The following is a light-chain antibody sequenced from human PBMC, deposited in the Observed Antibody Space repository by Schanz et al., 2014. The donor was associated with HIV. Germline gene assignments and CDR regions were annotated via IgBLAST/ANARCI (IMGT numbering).Light chain of an antibody. CDR1: QSISTY. CDR3: QQYGNSPRT. Sequence: EIVLTQSPVTLSLSPGERATLSCRASQSISTYLAWYQQRPGQSPRLLIYGASKRASGIPPRFSGSGSGTDFTLTISRLEPEDFAVYYCQQYGNSPRTFGQGTKVEI. V-gene: IGKV3-20*01. J-gene: IGKJ1*01. CDR2: GAS.